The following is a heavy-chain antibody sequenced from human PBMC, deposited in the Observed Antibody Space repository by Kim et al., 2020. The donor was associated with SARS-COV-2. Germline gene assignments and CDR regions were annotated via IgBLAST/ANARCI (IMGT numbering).Heavy chain of an antibody. D-gene: IGHD6-19*01. J-gene: IGHJ6*01. CDR3: ARDPPHRNIAVVVGPPGYFNCLDV. Sequence: GGSLRLSCTASGFTFSSYRMNWVRQAPGKGLEWVSSISSSSGYIYYADSVKGRSTISSDNAENSVYLQMNSLRAEDTAVYYCARDPPHRNIAVVVGPPGYFNCLDVWGQGTTVTVST. V-gene: IGHV3-21*01. CDR1: GFTFSSYR. CDR2: ISSSSGYI.